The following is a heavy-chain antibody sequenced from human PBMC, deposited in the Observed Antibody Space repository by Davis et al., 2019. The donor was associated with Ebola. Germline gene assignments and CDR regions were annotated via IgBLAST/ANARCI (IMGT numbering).Heavy chain of an antibody. CDR2: ISGSGGST. V-gene: IGHV3-23*01. Sequence: GGSLRLSCAASGFTFSSYAMSWVRQAPGKGLEWVSAISGSGGSTYYADSVKGRFTISRDNSKNTLYLQMNSLRAEDTAVYYCAKDSEYYDYIWGSPRYYFDYWGQGTLVTVSS. J-gene: IGHJ4*02. D-gene: IGHD3-16*01. CDR1: GFTFSSYA. CDR3: AKDSEYYDYIWGSPRYYFDY.